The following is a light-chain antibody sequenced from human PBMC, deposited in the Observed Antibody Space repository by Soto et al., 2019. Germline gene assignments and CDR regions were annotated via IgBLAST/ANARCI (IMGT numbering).Light chain of an antibody. CDR1: QSVNRN. CDR3: QQYNEWART. V-gene: IGKV3-15*01. Sequence: EIVMTQSPATLYVSPGERATLSCRASQSVNRNLAWYQQKPGQAPRLLIYGASPRATTIPDRFSGSGSGTEFTLTISSLQSEDFAVYYCQQYNEWARTFGQGTRVEIK. J-gene: IGKJ1*01. CDR2: GAS.